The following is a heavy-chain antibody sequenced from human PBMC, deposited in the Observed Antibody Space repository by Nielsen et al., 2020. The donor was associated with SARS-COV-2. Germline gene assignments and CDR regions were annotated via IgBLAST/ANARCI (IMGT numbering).Heavy chain of an antibody. D-gene: IGHD3-22*01. CDR2: IYYSGST. CDR3: AREKKPAYYYDSSGWGWFDP. J-gene: IGHJ5*02. V-gene: IGHV4-61*01. CDR1: GGSVSSGSYY. Sequence: SETLSLTCTVSGGSVSSGSYYWSWIRQPPGKGLEWIGYIYYSGSTNYNPSLESRVTISVDTSKNQFSLKLSSVTAADTAVYYCAREKKPAYYYDSSGWGWFDPWGQGTLVTVSS.